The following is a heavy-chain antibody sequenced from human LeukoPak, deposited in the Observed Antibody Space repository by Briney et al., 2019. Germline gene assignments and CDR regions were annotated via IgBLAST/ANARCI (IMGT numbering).Heavy chain of an antibody. J-gene: IGHJ2*01. CDR1: GVTVSSNY. V-gene: IGHV3-53*01. CDR3: TRWNGGDWYFDL. CDR2: MDSGGNT. Sequence: GGSLRLSCAASGVTVSSNYMSWVRQAPGKGLECVSVMDSGGNTYYADSVKGRFTISRDHSRNTLFPQMNTLRGEDTAVYYCTRWNGGDWYFDLWGRGTLVTVSS. D-gene: IGHD1-1*01.